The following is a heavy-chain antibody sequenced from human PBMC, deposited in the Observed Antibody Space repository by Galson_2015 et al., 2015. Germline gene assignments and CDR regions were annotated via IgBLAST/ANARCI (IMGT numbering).Heavy chain of an antibody. CDR2: TYYRSKWYN. J-gene: IGHJ4*02. CDR3: ARTGTTLVQADR. Sequence: CAISGDSVSSTSAAWNWIRQPPSRGLEWLGRTYYRSKWYNEYAVSVKSRTTINPDTSKNEFSLQLNSVTPEDTAVYYCARTGTTLVQADRWGQGTLVTVSS. D-gene: IGHD2/OR15-2a*01. CDR1: GDSVSSTSAA. V-gene: IGHV6-1*01.